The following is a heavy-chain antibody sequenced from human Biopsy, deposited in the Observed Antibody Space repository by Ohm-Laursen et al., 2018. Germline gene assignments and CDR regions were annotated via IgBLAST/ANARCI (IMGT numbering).Heavy chain of an antibody. CDR1: GGSMTGYE. CDR2: IYYSGGT. CDR3: ARVEAGTYDALDI. J-gene: IGHJ3*02. D-gene: IGHD1-26*01. Sequence: SDTLSLTCSVSGGSMTGYEWSWIRLAPGKGLEWIGYIYYSGGTKYNSSLASRVTFSVDMSKSQFFLKLYSVTAADAAVYYCARVEAGTYDALDIWGQGTLVAVSA. V-gene: IGHV4-59*07.